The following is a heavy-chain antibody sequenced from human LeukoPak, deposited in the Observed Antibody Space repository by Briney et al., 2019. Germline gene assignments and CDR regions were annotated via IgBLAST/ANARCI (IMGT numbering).Heavy chain of an antibody. CDR1: GGAISSYY. V-gene: IGHV4-59*01. CDR2: IYNSGST. CDR3: TRGAGWLIDY. Sequence: PSETLSLTCTVSGGAISSYYWSWIRQPPGKGLEWIGYIYNSGSTNYNPSLKSRVTISVDTSKNRFSLKVTSVTAADTAVYYCTRGAGWLIDYWGQGILVTVSP. D-gene: IGHD3-16*01. J-gene: IGHJ4*02.